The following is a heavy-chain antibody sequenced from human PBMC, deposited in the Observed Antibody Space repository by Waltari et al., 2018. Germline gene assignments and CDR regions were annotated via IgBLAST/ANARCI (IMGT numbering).Heavy chain of an antibody. CDR2: IHDDGSNK. CDR1: GFTFSSYG. D-gene: IGHD3-16*01. J-gene: IGHJ4*02. V-gene: IGHV3-30*03. CDR3: ARRGETYYDYVWGSFDY. Sequence: VQLVESGGGVVQPGRSLRLSCAASGFTFSSYGMHWVRQAPGKGLEWVAVIHDDGSNKYDADSVKGLFTISRDNSKNTLYLQMNSLRAEDTAVYYCARRGETYYDYVWGSFDYWGQGTLVTVSS.